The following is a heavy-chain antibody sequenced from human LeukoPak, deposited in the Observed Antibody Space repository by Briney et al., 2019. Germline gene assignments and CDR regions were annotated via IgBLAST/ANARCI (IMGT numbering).Heavy chain of an antibody. J-gene: IGHJ4*02. CDR1: GGSISSSSYY. Sequence: KTSETLSLTFTVSGGSISSSSYYWGWIRQPPGKGLEWIGEVSHTGRTNYHPSLQSRVTISLDESKNHFSLRVTSMTAADTAVYYCASRDDSGPYWGQGTLVTVSS. D-gene: IGHD4-17*01. CDR3: ASRDDSGPY. CDR2: VSHTGRT. V-gene: IGHV4-39*07.